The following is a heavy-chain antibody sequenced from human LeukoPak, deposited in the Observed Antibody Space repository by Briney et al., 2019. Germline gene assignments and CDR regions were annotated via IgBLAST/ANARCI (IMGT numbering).Heavy chain of an antibody. CDR1: GGSISSSSYY. V-gene: IGHV4-39*02. CDR2: IYYSGST. J-gene: IGHJ4*02. D-gene: IGHD3-10*01. CDR3: AKDTYYYGSGTMDY. Sequence: SETLSLTCTVSGGSISSSSYYWGWIRQPPGKGLGWIGSIYYSGSTYYNPSLKSRVTISVDTSKNQFSLKLSSVTAADTAVYYCAKDTYYYGSGTMDYWGQGTLVTVSS.